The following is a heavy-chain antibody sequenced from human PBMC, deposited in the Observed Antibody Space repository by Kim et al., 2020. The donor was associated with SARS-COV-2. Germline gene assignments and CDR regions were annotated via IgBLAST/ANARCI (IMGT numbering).Heavy chain of an antibody. D-gene: IGHD3-22*01. V-gene: IGHV5-51*01. J-gene: IGHJ5*02. CDR3: ARLDSSGYYYFFDP. Sequence: PSFQGQVTISADKSISTAYLQWSSLKASDTAMYYCARLDSSGYYYFFDPWGQGTLVTVSS.